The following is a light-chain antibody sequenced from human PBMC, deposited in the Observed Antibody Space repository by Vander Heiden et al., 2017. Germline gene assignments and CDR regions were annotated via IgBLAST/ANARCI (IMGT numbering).Light chain of an antibody. CDR2: DNN. Sequence: QSVLTQPPSVSAAPGQKVTISCSGSSSNIGNNYVSWYQQLPGTAPKLLIYDNNKRPSGIPDRFSGSKSGTSATLCITGLQTGDEADYYCGTWDSSLSVPVFGGGTKLTVL. CDR1: SSNIGNNY. CDR3: GTWDSSLSVPV. V-gene: IGLV1-51*01. J-gene: IGLJ2*01.